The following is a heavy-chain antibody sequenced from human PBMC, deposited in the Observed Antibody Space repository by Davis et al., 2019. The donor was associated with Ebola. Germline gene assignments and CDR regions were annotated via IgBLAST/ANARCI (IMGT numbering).Heavy chain of an antibody. Sequence: GESLKISCAASGFTFSSYGMHWVRQAPGKGLEWVAIIWHDGSNKYYADSVKGRFTISRDNAKNSLYLQMNSLRAEDTAVYYCARDGGQLVPPYYYYYGMDVWGKGTTVTVSS. CDR3: ARDGGQLVPPYYYYYGMDV. V-gene: IGHV3-30*02. CDR1: GFTFSSYG. CDR2: IWHDGSNK. J-gene: IGHJ6*04. D-gene: IGHD6-6*01.